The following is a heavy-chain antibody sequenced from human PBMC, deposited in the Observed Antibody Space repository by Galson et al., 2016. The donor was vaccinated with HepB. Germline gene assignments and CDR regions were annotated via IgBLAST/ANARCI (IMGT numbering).Heavy chain of an antibody. CDR2: IYTSGRS. Sequence: SETLSLTCSVSGGSINYYYWSWIRQPAGKGLEWIGRIYTSGRSDYNPSLKSRVTMSVTTSKNQFSLKLSSVTAADTAVYYCARVKGGTTRDYFDYWGQGALVTVSS. CDR1: GGSINYYY. D-gene: IGHD2-2*01. J-gene: IGHJ4*02. CDR3: ARVKGGTTRDYFDY. V-gene: IGHV4-4*07.